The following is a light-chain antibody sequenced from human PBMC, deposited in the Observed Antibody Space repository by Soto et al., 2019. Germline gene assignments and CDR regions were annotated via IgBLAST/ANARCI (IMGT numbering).Light chain of an antibody. J-gene: IGKJ1*01. CDR2: NAS. CDR1: QSISSW. V-gene: IGKV1-5*01. Sequence: DIQMTQSPSTLSASVGDRVTITCRASQSISSWLAWYQQKPGKDPKLLIYNASILQSGVPSRFSGSGSGAEFTLTISSLQPDDFATYYCQHYNIYPWTFGQGTKVDIK. CDR3: QHYNIYPWT.